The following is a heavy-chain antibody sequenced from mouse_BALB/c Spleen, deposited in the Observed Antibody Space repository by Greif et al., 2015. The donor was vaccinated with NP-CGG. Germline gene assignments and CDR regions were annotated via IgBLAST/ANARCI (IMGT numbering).Heavy chain of an antibody. D-gene: IGHD2-1*01. CDR1: GFTFSSYT. Sequence: EVKVEESGGGLVKPGGSLKLSCAASGFTFSSYTMSWVRQTPEKRLEWVATISSGGGNTYYPDSVKGRFTISRDNAKNNLYLQMSSLRSEDTALYYCARYDGNLHAMDYWGQGTSVTVSS. V-gene: IGHV5-9*03. J-gene: IGHJ4*01. CDR3: ARYDGNLHAMDY. CDR2: ISSGGGNT.